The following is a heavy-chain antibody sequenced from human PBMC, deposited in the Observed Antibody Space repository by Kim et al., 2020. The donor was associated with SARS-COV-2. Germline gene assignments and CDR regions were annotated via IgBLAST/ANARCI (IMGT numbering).Heavy chain of an antibody. J-gene: IGHJ4*02. V-gene: IGHV4-39*01. D-gene: IGHD4-17*01. Sequence: SETLSLTCTVSGGSISSSSYYWGWIRQPPGKGLEWIGSIYYSGSTYYNPSLKSRVTISVDTSKNQFSLKLSSVTAADTAVYYCASYNDYGDYVVDYWGQGTLVTVSS. CDR3: ASYNDYGDYVVDY. CDR2: IYYSGST. CDR1: GGSISSSSYY.